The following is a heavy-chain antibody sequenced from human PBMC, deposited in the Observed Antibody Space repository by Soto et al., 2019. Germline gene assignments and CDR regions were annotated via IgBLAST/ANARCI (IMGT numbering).Heavy chain of an antibody. D-gene: IGHD2-2*01. CDR1: GFTFSSYA. CDR2: ISGSGGST. V-gene: IGHV3-23*01. CDR3: AKDLFAVPAAACDY. Sequence: GGSLRLSCAASGFTFSSYAMSWVRQAPGKGLEWVSAISGSGGSTYYADSVKGRFTISRDNSKNMLYLQMNSLRAEDTAVYYCAKDLFAVPAAACDYWGQGTLVTVSS. J-gene: IGHJ4*02.